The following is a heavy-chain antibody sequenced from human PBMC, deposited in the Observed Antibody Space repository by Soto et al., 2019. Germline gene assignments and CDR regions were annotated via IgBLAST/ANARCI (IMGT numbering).Heavy chain of an antibody. CDR1: GFSFSTYS. J-gene: IGHJ2*01. V-gene: IGHV3-21*01. CDR3: ARNAMGGSSGWNLGYFDL. D-gene: IGHD6-19*01. CDR2: ISSSSSYI. Sequence: EVQLVESGGGLVKPGGSLRLSCAASGFSFSTYSMHWVRQVPGKGLEWVSSISSSSSYIYNADSVKGRFTISRDNAKNSLYLQMISLRDEDTAVYYCARNAMGGSSGWNLGYFDLWGRGTLVTVSS.